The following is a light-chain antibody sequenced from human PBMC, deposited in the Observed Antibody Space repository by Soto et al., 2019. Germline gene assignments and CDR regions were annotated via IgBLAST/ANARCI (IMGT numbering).Light chain of an antibody. CDR3: QQYNNWPPWT. J-gene: IGKJ1*01. CDR1: QSVGSS. V-gene: IGKV3-15*01. Sequence: EIVMKQSPATLSVSPGERATLSCTASQSVGSSLAWYQHKPGQAPRLLIYGPSIRATGIPARFSGSGSGTEFTLTISSLQSEDFAVYYCQQYNNWPPWTFGQGTKVEIK. CDR2: GPS.